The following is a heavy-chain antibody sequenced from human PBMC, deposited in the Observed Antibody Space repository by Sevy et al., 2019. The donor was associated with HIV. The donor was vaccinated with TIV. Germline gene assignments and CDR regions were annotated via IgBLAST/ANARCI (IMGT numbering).Heavy chain of an antibody. J-gene: IGHJ3*02. D-gene: IGHD6-19*01. V-gene: IGHV3-53*01. Sequence: GGSLRLSCAASGFTVSSNYMSWVRQAPGKGLEWVSVIYSGGSTYYADSVKGLFTISRDNSKNTLYLQINSLRAEDTAVYYCASPSGSSGWYYHAFDIWGQGTMVTVSS. CDR2: IYSGGST. CDR1: GFTVSSNY. CDR3: ASPSGSSGWYYHAFDI.